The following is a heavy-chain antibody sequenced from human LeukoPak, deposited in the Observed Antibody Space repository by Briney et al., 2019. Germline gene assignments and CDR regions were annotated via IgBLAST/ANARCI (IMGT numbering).Heavy chain of an antibody. D-gene: IGHD3-22*01. Sequence: GGSLRLSCAASGFTFSRYAMSWVRQAPGKGLEWVSGISGSGGSTYYADSVKGRFTISRDNSKNTLYLQMNSLRDEDTAVYYCEKGEGDIGGYYHDTFDIWGQGEMVSVSS. CDR1: GFTFSRYA. CDR2: ISGSGGST. CDR3: EKGEGDIGGYYHDTFDI. V-gene: IGHV3-23*01. J-gene: IGHJ3*02.